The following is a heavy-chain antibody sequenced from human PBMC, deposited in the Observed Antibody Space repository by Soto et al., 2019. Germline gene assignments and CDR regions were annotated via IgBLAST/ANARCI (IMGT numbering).Heavy chain of an antibody. D-gene: IGHD5-18*01. Sequence: PSETLSLTCAVYGGSFSGYYWSWIRQPPGKGLEWIGEINHSGSTNYNPSLKSRVTISVDTSKNQFSLKLSSVTAADTAVYYCARGRGYSSNYGMDVWGQGTTVTVYS. CDR1: GGSFSGYY. J-gene: IGHJ6*02. CDR2: INHSGST. CDR3: ARGRGYSSNYGMDV. V-gene: IGHV4-34*01.